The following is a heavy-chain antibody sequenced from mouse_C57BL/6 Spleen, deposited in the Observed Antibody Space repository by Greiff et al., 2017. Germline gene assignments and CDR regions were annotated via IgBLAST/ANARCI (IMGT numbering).Heavy chain of an antibody. Sequence: QVQLQQSGAELVRPGASVTLSYKASGYTFTDYEMHWVKQTPVHGLEWIGAIDPETGGTAYNQKFKGKAILTADKSSSTAYMELRSLTSEDSAVYYCTRRGLLPYFDYWGQGTTLTVSS. J-gene: IGHJ2*01. CDR3: TRRGLLPYFDY. V-gene: IGHV1-15*01. D-gene: IGHD2-3*01. CDR1: GYTFTDYE. CDR2: IDPETGGT.